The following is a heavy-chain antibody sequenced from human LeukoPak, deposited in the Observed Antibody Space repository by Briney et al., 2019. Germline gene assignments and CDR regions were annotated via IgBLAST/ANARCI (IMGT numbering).Heavy chain of an antibody. D-gene: IGHD2-8*01. J-gene: IGHJ2*01. CDR2: IYYSGST. CDR3: ARHTHCTNGVCYFRYWYFDL. CDR1: GGSISSSSYY. Sequence: SETLSLTCTVSGGSISSSSYYWGWIRQPPGKGLEWIGSIYYSGSTYYNPSLKSRVTISVDTSKNQFSLKLSSVTAADTAVYYCARHTHCTNGVCYFRYWYFDLWGRGTLVTVSS. V-gene: IGHV4-39*01.